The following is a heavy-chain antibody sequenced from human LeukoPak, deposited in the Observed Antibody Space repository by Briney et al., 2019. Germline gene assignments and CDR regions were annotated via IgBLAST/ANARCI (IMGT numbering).Heavy chain of an antibody. CDR3: ATGASSGYYR. V-gene: IGHV4-34*01. D-gene: IGHD3-22*01. CDR2: INHSGST. J-gene: IGHJ4*02. Sequence: SETLSLTCAVSGGSFSGYYWSWIRQPPGKGLEWIGEINHSGSTNYNPSLKSRVTVSVDTSKNQFSLKLSSVTAADTAVYYCATGASSGYYRWGQGTLVTVSS. CDR1: GGSFSGYY.